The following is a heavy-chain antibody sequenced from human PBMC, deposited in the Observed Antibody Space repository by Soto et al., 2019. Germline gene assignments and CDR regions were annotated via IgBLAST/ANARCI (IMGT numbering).Heavy chain of an antibody. Sequence: QITLKESGPTLVKPTQTRTLTCTFSGFSLTTDAVGVGWIRQPPGKAREWLALNYWDDAKRYSPGQQSILTITKDASRTQVVRTLTNMDPADTATYYCARVYWVAAGIRYYFDYWGPGTLVSVSS. J-gene: IGHJ4*02. CDR3: ARVYWVAAGIRYYFDY. CDR1: GFSLTTDAVG. CDR2: NYWDDAK. V-gene: IGHV2-5*02. D-gene: IGHD1-1*01.